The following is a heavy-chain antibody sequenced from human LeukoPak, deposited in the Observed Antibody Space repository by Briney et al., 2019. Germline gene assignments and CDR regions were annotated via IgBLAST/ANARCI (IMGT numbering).Heavy chain of an antibody. V-gene: IGHV4-39*07. CDR3: ARDKPVGWYRVDY. D-gene: IGHD6-19*01. J-gene: IGHJ4*02. Sequence: SETLSLTCTVSGGSISSYYWGWIRQPPGKGLEGIGSIYYSGSTYYNPSLKSRVTISVDTSKSQVSLKLSSVTAADTAAYYCARDKPVGWYRVDYWGQGTLVPVSS. CDR1: GGSISSYY. CDR2: IYYSGST.